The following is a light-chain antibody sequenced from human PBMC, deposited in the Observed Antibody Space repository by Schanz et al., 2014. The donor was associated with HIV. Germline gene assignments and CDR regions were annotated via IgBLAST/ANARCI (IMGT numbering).Light chain of an antibody. CDR1: QSVSSN. V-gene: IGKV3-20*01. CDR3: QQPGRSLLFT. Sequence: EIVMTQSPATLSVSPGERATLSCRASQSVSSNLAWYQQKPGQAPRLLIYGASSRATGIPDRFSGGGSGTDFTLTISKLEPEDFAVYYCQQPGRSLLFTFGQGTKLEIK. CDR2: GAS. J-gene: IGKJ2*01.